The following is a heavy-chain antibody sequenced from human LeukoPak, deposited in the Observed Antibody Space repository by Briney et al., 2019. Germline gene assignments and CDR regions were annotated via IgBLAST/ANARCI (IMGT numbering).Heavy chain of an antibody. J-gene: IGHJ6*03. Sequence: PGGSLRLSCAASGFTFSSYGMHWVRQAPGKGLEWVAVISYDGSNKYYADSVKGRFTISRDNSKNTLYLQMNSLRAEDTAVYYCAKGASYGYVVRVDYYYMDVWGKGTTVTVSS. CDR1: GFTFSSYG. V-gene: IGHV3-30*18. D-gene: IGHD5-18*01. CDR3: AKGASYGYVVRVDYYYMDV. CDR2: ISYDGSNK.